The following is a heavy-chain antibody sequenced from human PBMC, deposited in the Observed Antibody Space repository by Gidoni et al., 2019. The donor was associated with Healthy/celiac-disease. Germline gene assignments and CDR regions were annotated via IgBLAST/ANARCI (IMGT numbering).Heavy chain of an antibody. Sequence: QVQLQESGPGLVKPSETLSLTCPVSGGSISSYYWSWIRQPPGKGLEWIGYIYYSGSTNYNPSLKSRVTISVDTSKNQFSLKLSSVTAADTAVYYCARGSYDFWSGSKFDPWGQGTLVTVSS. V-gene: IGHV4-59*01. CDR3: ARGSYDFWSGSKFDP. D-gene: IGHD3-3*01. CDR2: IYYSGST. J-gene: IGHJ5*02. CDR1: GGSISSYY.